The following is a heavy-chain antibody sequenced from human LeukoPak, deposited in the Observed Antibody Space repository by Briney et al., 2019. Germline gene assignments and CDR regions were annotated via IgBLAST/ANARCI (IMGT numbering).Heavy chain of an antibody. V-gene: IGHV1-8*01. D-gene: IGHD1-26*01. CDR2: MNPNSGNT. Sequence: GASVKVSCKASGYIFTSYDINWVRQSTAQGLEWMGWMNPNSGNTGYAQKFQGRVTMTSQTSITTAYMELSNLRSEDTAVYYCARGRKGGSYVDYWAQGTLVTVSS. CDR3: ARGRKGGSYVDY. J-gene: IGHJ4*02. CDR1: GYIFTSYD.